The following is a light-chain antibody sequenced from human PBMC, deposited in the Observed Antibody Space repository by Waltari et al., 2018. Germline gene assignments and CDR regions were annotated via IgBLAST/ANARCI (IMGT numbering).Light chain of an antibody. CDR3: QQLNSYPRGLFT. CDR1: QGISSY. J-gene: IGKJ3*01. CDR2: AAA. V-gene: IGKV1-9*01. Sequence: IQLTQSPSSLSASVGDRVTITCRASQGISSYLAWYQQTPGKAPKLLIYAAATLQSGVPSRFGGSGSGTDVTLTISSLQPEDFATYYCQQLNSYPRGLFTFGPGTKVDIK.